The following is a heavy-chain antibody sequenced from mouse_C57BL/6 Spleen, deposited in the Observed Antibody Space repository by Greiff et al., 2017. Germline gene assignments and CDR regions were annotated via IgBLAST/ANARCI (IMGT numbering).Heavy chain of an antibody. J-gene: IGHJ1*03. D-gene: IGHD1-1*01. Sequence: QVQLQQPGAELVKPGASVKMSCKASGYTFTSYWITWVKQRPGQGLEWIGDLYPGSGSTNYNAKFKSKATLTVDTSSSTAYMQLSSLTSEDSAVYYGARSRGYGSSYYWYFDVWGTGTTVTVSS. CDR2: LYPGSGST. V-gene: IGHV1-55*01. CDR1: GYTFTSYW. CDR3: ARSRGYGSSYYWYFDV.